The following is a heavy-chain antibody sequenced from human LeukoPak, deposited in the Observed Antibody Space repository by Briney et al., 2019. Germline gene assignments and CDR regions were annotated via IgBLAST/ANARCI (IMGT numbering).Heavy chain of an antibody. CDR1: GSTFSRYW. D-gene: IGHD3-10*01. CDR2: VKSGGSDT. CDR3: TTGIGNYYYY. V-gene: IGHV3-74*01. J-gene: IGHJ4*02. Sequence: GGSLRLSCAASGSTFSRYWMHWVRQAPGKGLVWVSRVKSGGSDTIYADSVKGRFTISRDNAKNTLYLQMDSLRAEDTAVYYCTTGIGNYYYYWGQGTLVTVAS.